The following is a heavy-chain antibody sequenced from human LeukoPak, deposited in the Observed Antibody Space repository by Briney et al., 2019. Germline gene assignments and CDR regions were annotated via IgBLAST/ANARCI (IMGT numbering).Heavy chain of an antibody. CDR3: ARSGYDSSGSRAFDI. CDR2: XNPTSGST. Sequence: ASVKVSCKASGYTFTSYYMHGVRQAPGQEXXWMGRXNPTSGSTSYAQKFQGRVTMTRDTSTSTVYMELSSLRSEDTAVYYCARSGYDSSGSRAFDIWGQGTMVTVSS. D-gene: IGHD3-22*01. V-gene: IGHV1-46*01. J-gene: IGHJ3*02. CDR1: GYTFTSYY.